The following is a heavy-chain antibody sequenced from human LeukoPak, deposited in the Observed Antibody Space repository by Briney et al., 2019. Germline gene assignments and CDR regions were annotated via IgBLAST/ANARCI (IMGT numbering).Heavy chain of an antibody. CDR3: AKDRTVGASYWYFDL. CDR2: INSDATST. CDR1: GFTFSRYW. J-gene: IGHJ2*01. D-gene: IGHD1-26*01. Sequence: GGSLRLSCAASGFTFSRYWMHWVRQAPGKGLVWVSRINSDATSTSYADSVKGRFTISRDSSKNTLFLHMNTLRAEDTAIYYCAKDRTVGASYWYFDLWGRGTLVTVSS. V-gene: IGHV3-74*01.